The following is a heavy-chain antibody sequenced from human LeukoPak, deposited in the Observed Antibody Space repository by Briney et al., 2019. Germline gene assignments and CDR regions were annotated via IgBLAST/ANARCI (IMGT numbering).Heavy chain of an antibody. Sequence: ASVKVSCKASGYTFTSYYMHWVRQAPGQGLEWMGIINPSGGSTSYAQKFQGRVTMTRDTSTSTVYMELSSLRSEDTAVYYCAREIQPFIAAAGTAPDCYGMDVWGQGTTVTVSS. CDR1: GYTFTSYY. CDR2: INPSGGST. V-gene: IGHV1-46*01. D-gene: IGHD6-13*01. CDR3: AREIQPFIAAAGTAPDCYGMDV. J-gene: IGHJ6*02.